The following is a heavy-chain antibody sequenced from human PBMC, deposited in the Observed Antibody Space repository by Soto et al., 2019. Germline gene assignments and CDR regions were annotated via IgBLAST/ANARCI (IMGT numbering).Heavy chain of an antibody. CDR2: ISDSGST. CDR1: GGSISGYF. D-gene: IGHD5-12*01. CDR3: ASGRWLQLPVY. Sequence: QVQLQESGPGLVKPSETLSLTCTVSGGSISGYFWSWIRQPPGEGLQWIGYISDSGSTNYNPSLTSRVTISLDTSKTQFSLKLTSVTAADPAVYYCASGRWLQLPVYWGRGTLVTVSS. V-gene: IGHV4-59*01. J-gene: IGHJ4*02.